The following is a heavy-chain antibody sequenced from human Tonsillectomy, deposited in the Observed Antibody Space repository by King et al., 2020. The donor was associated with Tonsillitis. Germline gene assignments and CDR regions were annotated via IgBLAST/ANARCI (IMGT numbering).Heavy chain of an antibody. CDR1: GYTFTSYY. V-gene: IGHV1-46*01. CDR2: INTNGDTT. J-gene: IGHJ5*02. CDR3: ARDSPCSSASCYGGSCFDL. Sequence: VQLVESGGEVKKPGAAVKVSCKASGYTFTSYYMHWVRQAPGQGLEWMGIINTNGDTTSYAQKFQGRVTMTRDTSTNTVYMELRSMRSEDTDVYYCARDSPCSSASCYGGSCFDLWGQGTLVTVCS. D-gene: IGHD2-2*01.